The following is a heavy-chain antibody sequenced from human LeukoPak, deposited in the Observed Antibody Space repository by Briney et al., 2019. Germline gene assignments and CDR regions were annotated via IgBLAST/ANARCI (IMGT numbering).Heavy chain of an antibody. J-gene: IGHJ4*02. CDR2: ISFDGSNQ. CDR3: AKPPEVGATVGYFDY. D-gene: IGHD1-26*01. Sequence: GRSLRLSGAASGFTFSSYGMHWVRQAPGKGLEWVALISFDGSNQYYADSVKGRFTISRDNSKNTLYLQMNSLRAEDTAVYYCAKPPEVGATVGYFDYWGQGTLVTVSS. CDR1: GFTFSSYG. V-gene: IGHV3-30*18.